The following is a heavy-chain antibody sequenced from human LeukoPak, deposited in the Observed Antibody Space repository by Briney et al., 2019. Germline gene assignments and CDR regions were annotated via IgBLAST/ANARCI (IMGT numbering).Heavy chain of an antibody. J-gene: IGHJ4*02. CDR1: GYRFTTYW. CDR3: ARDVGYCSGGSCHSDY. Sequence: GESLKISCKGSGYRFTTYWIGWVRQMPGKGLEWMGIIYPSDSDTRYSPSFQGQVTISVDKSISTAYLQWNSLKASDTAMYYCARDVGYCSGGSCHSDYWGQGTLVTVSS. V-gene: IGHV5-51*01. CDR2: IYPSDSDT. D-gene: IGHD2-15*01.